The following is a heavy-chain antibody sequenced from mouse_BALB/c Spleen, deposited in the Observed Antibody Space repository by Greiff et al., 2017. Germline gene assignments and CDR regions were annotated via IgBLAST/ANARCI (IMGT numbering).Heavy chain of an antibody. Sequence: VQLKESGPGLVKPSQSLSLTCSVTGYSITSGYYWNWIRQFPGNKLEWMGYISYDGSNNYNPSLKNRISITRDTSKNQFFLKLNSVTTEDTATYYCARVYYRYERAMDYWGQGTSVTVSS. CDR2: ISYDGSN. J-gene: IGHJ4*01. D-gene: IGHD2-14*01. CDR3: ARVYYRYERAMDY. CDR1: GYSITSGYY. V-gene: IGHV3-6*02.